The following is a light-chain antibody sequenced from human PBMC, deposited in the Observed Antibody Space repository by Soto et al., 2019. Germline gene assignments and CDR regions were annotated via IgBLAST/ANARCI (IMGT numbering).Light chain of an antibody. CDR2: AAA. V-gene: IGKV1-39*01. CDR1: QSISSW. Sequence: DIQSTQSPSSLSASVGDRVTITCRASQSISSWLAWYQQKPGKAPKLLIYAAASLHSGVPSRFSGSGSGTDLTLTISSLQTEDFATYYCQQSYSNPRTFGQGTKVDI. J-gene: IGKJ1*01. CDR3: QQSYSNPRT.